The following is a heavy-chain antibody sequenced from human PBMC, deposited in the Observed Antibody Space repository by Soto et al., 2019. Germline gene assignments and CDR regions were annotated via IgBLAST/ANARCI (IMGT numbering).Heavy chain of an antibody. Sequence: QLQLQESGPGLVKPSETLSLTCTVSGGSISSSSYYWGWIRQPPGKGLEWIGSIYYSGSTYYNPSLKSRVTISVDTSKNQFSLKLSSVTAADTAVYYCARSIVVVHPSWFDPWGQGTLVTVSS. CDR2: IYYSGST. CDR3: ARSIVVVHPSWFDP. V-gene: IGHV4-39*01. D-gene: IGHD2-2*01. J-gene: IGHJ5*02. CDR1: GGSISSSSYY.